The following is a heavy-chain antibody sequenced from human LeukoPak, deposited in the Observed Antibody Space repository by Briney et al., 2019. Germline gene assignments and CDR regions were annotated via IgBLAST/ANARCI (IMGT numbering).Heavy chain of an antibody. V-gene: IGHV3-21*01. Sequence: PGGSLRLSCAASGFTFRSYEMNWVRQAPMKGLEWVSSIGTDGSYIYYADSVQGRFTISRDNAKNSLYLQMNSLTAEDTAVYYCARKMKTGDRVGTFDIWGQGTMVTVSS. J-gene: IGHJ3*02. CDR2: IGTDGSYI. CDR1: GFTFRSYE. CDR3: ARKMKTGDRVGTFDI. D-gene: IGHD1-1*01.